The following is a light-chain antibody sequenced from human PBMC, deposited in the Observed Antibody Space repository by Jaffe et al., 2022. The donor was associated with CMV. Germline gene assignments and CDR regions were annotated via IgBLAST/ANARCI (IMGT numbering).Light chain of an antibody. CDR2: GAS. V-gene: IGKV3-15*01. Sequence: EIVMTQSPATLSVSPGERATLSCRASQSVSSNLAWYQQKPGQAPRLLIFGASTRATGIPARFSGSRSGTEFTLTISSLQSEDFAVYYCQQYNNWPRSTFGQGTQLEIK. CDR3: QQYNNWPRST. CDR1: QSVSSN. J-gene: IGKJ2*01.